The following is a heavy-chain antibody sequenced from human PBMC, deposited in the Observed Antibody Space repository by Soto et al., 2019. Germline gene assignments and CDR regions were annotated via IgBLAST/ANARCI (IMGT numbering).Heavy chain of an antibody. CDR2: IYWNDDK. Sequence: QITLKESGPTLVNPPQTLKLTCTFSGFSLSTSGVGVGWIRQPPGKALEWLALIYWNDDKRYSPSLKSRLTITKDTSKNQVVLTMTNIDPVDTATYYCAHRRLVIYGVYFDYWGQGTLVTVSS. J-gene: IGHJ4*02. V-gene: IGHV2-5*01. D-gene: IGHD4-17*01. CDR3: AHRRLVIYGVYFDY. CDR1: GFSLSTSGVG.